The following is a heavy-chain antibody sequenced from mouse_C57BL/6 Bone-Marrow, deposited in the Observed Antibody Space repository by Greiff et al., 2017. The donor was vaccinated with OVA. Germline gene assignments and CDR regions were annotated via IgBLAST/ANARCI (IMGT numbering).Heavy chain of an antibody. CDR3: ASRGYSNYDWYFDV. V-gene: IGHV1-81*01. CDR2: IYPRSGNT. Sequence: QVQLQQSGAELARPGASVKLSCKASGYTFTSYGISWVKQRTGQGLEWIGEIYPRSGNTYSNEKFKGKATLTADKSSSTAYMELRSLTSEDSAVYFCASRGYSNYDWYFDVWGTGTTVTVSS. J-gene: IGHJ1*03. CDR1: GYTFTSYG. D-gene: IGHD2-5*01.